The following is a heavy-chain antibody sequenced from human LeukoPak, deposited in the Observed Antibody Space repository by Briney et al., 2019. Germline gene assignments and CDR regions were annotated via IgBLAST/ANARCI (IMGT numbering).Heavy chain of an antibody. CDR2: ISSSGSTI. CDR1: GFTFSSYE. CDR3: ARVNSGWYDDAFDI. D-gene: IGHD6-19*01. Sequence: GGSLRLSCAASGFTFSSYEMNWVRQAPGKGLEWVSYISSSGSTIYYADSVKGRFTISRDNAKNSLYLQMNSLRAEDTAVYYCARVNSGWYDDAFDIWGQGTMVTVSS. V-gene: IGHV3-48*03. J-gene: IGHJ3*02.